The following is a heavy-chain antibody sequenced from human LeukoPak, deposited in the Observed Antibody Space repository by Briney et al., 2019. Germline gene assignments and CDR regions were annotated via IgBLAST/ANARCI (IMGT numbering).Heavy chain of an antibody. D-gene: IGHD6-13*01. CDR3: ATHRVQIAAAGGENWFDP. CDR2: ISSSSSYI. CDR1: GFTFSSYS. J-gene: IGHJ5*02. V-gene: IGHV3-21*01. Sequence: GGSLRLSCAASGFTFSSYSMDWVRQAPGKGLEWVSSISSSSSYIYYADSVKGRFTISRDNAKNSLYLQMNSLRAEDTAVYYCATHRVQIAAAGGENWFDPWGQGTLVTVSS.